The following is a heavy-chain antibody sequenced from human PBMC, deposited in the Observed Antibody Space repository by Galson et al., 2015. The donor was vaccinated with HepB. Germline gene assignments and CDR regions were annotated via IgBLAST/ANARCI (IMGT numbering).Heavy chain of an antibody. V-gene: IGHV3-21*01. J-gene: IGHJ4*02. Sequence: SLRLSCAASGFNFSLYSMNWVRQAPGKGLEWVSSISSSGSYIYYGDSVKGRCTVSRDSAKTSVYLQMNSLRGDDTAVYYCARALPSGIRGGRVFDHWGQGTLVIVSS. CDR1: GFNFSLYS. CDR2: ISSSGSYI. CDR3: ARALPSGIRGGRVFDH. D-gene: IGHD3-10*01.